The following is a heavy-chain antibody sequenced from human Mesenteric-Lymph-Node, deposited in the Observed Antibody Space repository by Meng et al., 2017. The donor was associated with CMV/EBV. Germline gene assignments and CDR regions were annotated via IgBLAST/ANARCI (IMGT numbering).Heavy chain of an antibody. D-gene: IGHD6-19*01. Sequence: GGSLRLSCAASGFTFSSYSMNWVRQAPGKGLEWVSSISSSSSYIYYADSVKGRFTISRDNAKNSLYLQMNSLRAEVTAVYYCARETYSSGWYGFSDYWGQGTLVTVSS. CDR3: ARETYSSGWYGFSDY. V-gene: IGHV3-21*01. J-gene: IGHJ4*02. CDR1: GFTFSSYS. CDR2: ISSSSSYI.